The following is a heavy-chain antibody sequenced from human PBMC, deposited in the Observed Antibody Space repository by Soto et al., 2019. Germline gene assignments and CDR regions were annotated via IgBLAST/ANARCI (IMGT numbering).Heavy chain of an antibody. CDR2: IWYDGSNK. V-gene: IGHV3-33*01. Sequence: QVQLVESGGGVVQPGRSLRLSCAASGFTFSSYGMHWVRQAPGKGLEWVAVIWYDGSNKYYADSVKGRFTISRDNSKNTLYLQMNSRRAEDTAVYYCARVNIDWDFSGAFALDYWGQGTLVTVSS. D-gene: IGHD3-9*01. CDR1: GFTFSSYG. CDR3: ARVNIDWDFSGAFALDY. J-gene: IGHJ4*02.